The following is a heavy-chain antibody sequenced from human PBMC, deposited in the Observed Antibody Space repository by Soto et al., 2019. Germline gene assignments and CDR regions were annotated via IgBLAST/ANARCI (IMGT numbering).Heavy chain of an antibody. D-gene: IGHD6-6*01. CDR3: AKPIAARAYYGMDV. J-gene: IGHJ6*02. CDR1: GFTFSSYA. Sequence: GGSLRLSCAASGFTFSSYAMSWVRQAPGKGLEWVSGISGSGGTTYHADSVKGRFTISRDNSKNTLYLQMNSLRAEDTAVYYCAKPIAARAYYGMDVWGQGTTVTVSS. V-gene: IGHV3-23*01. CDR2: ISGSGGTT.